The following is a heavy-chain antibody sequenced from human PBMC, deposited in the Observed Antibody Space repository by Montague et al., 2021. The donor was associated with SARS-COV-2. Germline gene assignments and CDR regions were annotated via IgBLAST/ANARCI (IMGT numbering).Heavy chain of an antibody. CDR3: ARDTEGSICSWYQDY. D-gene: IGHD6-13*01. J-gene: IGHJ4*02. V-gene: IGHV4-59*01. CDR2: IYYSGST. Sequence: SETLSLTCTVSGGSISSYYWNWIRQPPGKGLEWIGYIYYSGSTNXNPSLKSRVTISVDTSKNQFSLKLSSVTAADTAVYYCARDTEGSICSWYQDYWGQGTPVTVSS. CDR1: GGSISSYY.